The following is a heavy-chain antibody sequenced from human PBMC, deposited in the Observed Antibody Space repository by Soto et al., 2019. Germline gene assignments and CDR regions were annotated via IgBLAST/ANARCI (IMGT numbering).Heavy chain of an antibody. D-gene: IGHD3-10*01. Sequence: QVQLVESGGGVVQPGRSLRLSCAASGFTFGSYAMHWVRQAPGKGLEWVAVISYDGSNKYYADSVRGRFTISRDNSKNTLYLQMNSLRAEDTAVYYCAREDYYGSGGMDVWGQGTTVTVSS. CDR3: AREDYYGSGGMDV. CDR1: GFTFGSYA. V-gene: IGHV3-30-3*01. CDR2: ISYDGSNK. J-gene: IGHJ6*02.